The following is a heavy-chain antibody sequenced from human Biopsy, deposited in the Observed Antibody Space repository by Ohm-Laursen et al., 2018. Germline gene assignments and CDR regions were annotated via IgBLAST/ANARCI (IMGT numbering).Heavy chain of an antibody. CDR2: VSYTGST. V-gene: IGHV4-59*01. CDR3: ARDRGFFSDRTVPGYFDL. D-gene: IGHD3-3*01. CDR1: GGSFTGNY. J-gene: IGHJ2*01. Sequence: TLSLTCTVSGGSFTGNYWTWIRQPPGQGLEWIGYVSYTGSTDYNPSLQSRVTISVDTSKNHFSLRLRAVTPADTAMYYCARDRGFFSDRTVPGYFDLWGRGTVVTVSS.